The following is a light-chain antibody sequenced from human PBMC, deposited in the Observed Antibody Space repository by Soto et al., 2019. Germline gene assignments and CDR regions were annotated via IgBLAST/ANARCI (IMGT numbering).Light chain of an antibody. CDR1: SSDVGGYNY. J-gene: IGLJ2*01. CDR3: SSYSGTNNVV. CDR2: EVT. Sequence: QSALTQPPSASGSPGQSVTTSCTGTSSDVGGYNYVSWYQQHPGKAPKLIIYEVTKRPSGVPDRFSGSKSGNTASLTASGLQAEDEADYYCSSYSGTNNVVFGGGTKVTVL. V-gene: IGLV2-8*01.